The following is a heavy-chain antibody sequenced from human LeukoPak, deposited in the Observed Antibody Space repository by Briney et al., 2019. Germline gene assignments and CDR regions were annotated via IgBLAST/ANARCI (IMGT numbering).Heavy chain of an antibody. CDR2: INPNSGGT. Sequence: ASVKVSCKASGYNVVGYYMHWVRQAPGQGLEWMGWINPNSGGTNYAQKFQGRVTMTRDTSISTAYMELSRLRSDDTAVYYCASSDGSGSYYPIPYWGQGTLVTVSS. D-gene: IGHD3-10*01. V-gene: IGHV1-2*02. CDR3: ASSDGSGSYYPIPY. J-gene: IGHJ4*02. CDR1: GYNVVGYY.